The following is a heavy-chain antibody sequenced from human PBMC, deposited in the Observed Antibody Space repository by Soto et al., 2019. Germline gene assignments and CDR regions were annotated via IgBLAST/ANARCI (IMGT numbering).Heavy chain of an antibody. V-gene: IGHV1-3*01. D-gene: IGHD6-19*01. CDR2: INAGNGNT. Sequence: QVQLVQSGAEVKKPGASVKVSCKASGYTFTSYAMHWVRQAPGQRLEWMGWINAGNGNTKYSQKFQGRVTITSDTSASTAYMELSSLRSEDTAVYYCATLAVAGPFDYWGQGTLVTVPS. J-gene: IGHJ4*02. CDR1: GYTFTSYA. CDR3: ATLAVAGPFDY.